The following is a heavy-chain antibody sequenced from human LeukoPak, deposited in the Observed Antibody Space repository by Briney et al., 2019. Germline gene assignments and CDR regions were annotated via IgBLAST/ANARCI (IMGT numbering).Heavy chain of an antibody. CDR3: ARGSSDNAYKYAY. CDR1: GGSVSPYY. Sequence: SETLSLTCTVSGGSVSPYYWNWIRQPPGKRLEWIGHIYYSGGPAYNPSLKSRVTMSVDTSKNQLSLRVSSVTAADTAVYYCARGSSDNAYKYAYWGQGTLATVSS. J-gene: IGHJ4*02. D-gene: IGHD5-24*01. CDR2: IYYSGGP. V-gene: IGHV4-59*08.